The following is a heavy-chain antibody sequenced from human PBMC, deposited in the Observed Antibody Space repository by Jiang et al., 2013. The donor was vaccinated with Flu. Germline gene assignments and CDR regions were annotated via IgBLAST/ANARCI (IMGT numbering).Heavy chain of an antibody. D-gene: IGHD1-1*01. CDR2: ISAYNGNT. Sequence: SGAEVKKPGASVKVSCKASGYTFTSYGISWVRQAPGQGLEWMGWISAYNGNTNYAQKVQGRVSMTTDTSTTTAYMELRSLTSDDAAVYYCARDPAPSWNRVYYFDYWGQGTLVTVSS. CDR3: ARDPAPSWNRVYYFDY. J-gene: IGHJ4*02. V-gene: IGHV1-18*01. CDR1: GYTFTSYG.